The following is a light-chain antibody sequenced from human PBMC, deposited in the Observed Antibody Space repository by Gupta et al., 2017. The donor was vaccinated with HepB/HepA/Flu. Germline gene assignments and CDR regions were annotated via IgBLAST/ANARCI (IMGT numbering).Light chain of an antibody. CDR2: GAS. V-gene: IGKV3-15*01. CDR3: QQYNNWLAT. J-gene: IGKJ1*01. CDR1: QSVSSN. Sequence: EIVMPQSPPTLSVSPGERATLSCRASQSVSSNLAWYQQKPGQAPRLLIYGASTRATGIPARFSGSGSGTEFTLTISSLQSEDFAVYYCQQYNNWLATFGQGTKVEIK.